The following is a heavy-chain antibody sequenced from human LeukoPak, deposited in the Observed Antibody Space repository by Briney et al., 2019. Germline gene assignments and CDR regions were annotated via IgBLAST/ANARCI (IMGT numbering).Heavy chain of an antibody. Sequence: ASVKVSCNASGYTFTGYYMHWVRQAPGQGLEWMGWINPNSGGTNYAQKFQGRVTMTRDTSISTAYMELSRLRSDDTAVYYCARDVVPLIAARVWFDPWGQGTLVTVSS. CDR3: ARDVVPLIAARVWFDP. V-gene: IGHV1-2*02. J-gene: IGHJ5*02. CDR1: GYTFTGYY. D-gene: IGHD6-6*01. CDR2: INPNSGGT.